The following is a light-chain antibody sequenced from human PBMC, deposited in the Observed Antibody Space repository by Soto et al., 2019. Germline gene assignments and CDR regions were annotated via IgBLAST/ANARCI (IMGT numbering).Light chain of an antibody. CDR1: QSISNY. J-gene: IGKJ1*01. V-gene: IGKV1-39*01. CDR2: AAS. Sequence: DIQMTQSPSSLSASVGDRVTITCRASQSISNYLDWYQLKPGKAPKLLIYAASSLQSGVPSRFSGSGSGTDFTLTISSLQAEDFAKYYCHQNSNVPPWTFGQGTKVEIK. CDR3: HQNSNVPPWT.